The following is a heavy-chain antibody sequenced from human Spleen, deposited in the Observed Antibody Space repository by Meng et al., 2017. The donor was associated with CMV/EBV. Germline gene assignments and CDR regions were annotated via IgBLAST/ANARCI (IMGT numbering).Heavy chain of an antibody. D-gene: IGHD6-19*01. CDR2: ISYSGTSGST. V-gene: IGHV4-59*01. Sequence: SETLSLTCTVSGGSMNGYLWSWIRQSPGEGLEWIAYISYSGTSGSTNYNPSLKGRVAISADTSKNQFSLRLSSVTAADTALYYCARDRGGRYAMDVWGQGTTVTVSS. CDR3: ARDRGGRYAMDV. J-gene: IGHJ6*02. CDR1: GGSMNGYL.